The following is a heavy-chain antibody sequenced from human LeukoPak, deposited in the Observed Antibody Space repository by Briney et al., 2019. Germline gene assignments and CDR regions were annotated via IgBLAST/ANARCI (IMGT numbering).Heavy chain of an antibody. CDR1: GGSLNSYY. Sequence: ETLSLTCPVSGGSLNSYYWSWIRQPPGKGLEFIGYIHYSGSTNYNPSLRSRVSMSVDMSKNQFSLKLSSVTAADTALYYCARGDDSGWGGYWGQGTLVTV. CDR2: IHYSGST. V-gene: IGHV4-59*01. CDR3: ARGDDSGWGGY. J-gene: IGHJ4*02. D-gene: IGHD6-19*01.